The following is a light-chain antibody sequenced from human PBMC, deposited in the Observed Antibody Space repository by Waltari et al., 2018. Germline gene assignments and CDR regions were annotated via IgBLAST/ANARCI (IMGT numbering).Light chain of an antibody. J-gene: IGKJ2*01. CDR1: QNIGTW. V-gene: IGKV1-5*03. CDR3: QQYNSYS. CDR2: EAS. Sequence: DIQLTQSPSTLSASVGDRITITCRASQNIGTWLAWYQQKPGKAPNLLIYEASSLESGVSSRFSGSGSGTEFTLAINSLQPDDFATYYCQQYNSYSFGQGTKLEIK.